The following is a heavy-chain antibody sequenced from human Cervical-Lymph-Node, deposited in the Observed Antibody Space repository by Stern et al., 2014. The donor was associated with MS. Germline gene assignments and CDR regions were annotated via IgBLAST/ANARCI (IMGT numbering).Heavy chain of an antibody. CDR2: INPSGGST. J-gene: IGHJ6*02. Sequence: QVQLVQSGAEVKTPGASVKLSCKASGYTFTSYYMPWVRQAPGEGLEWMGIINPSGGSTSYAQNFQGRVTVTRDTSTSTVYMELSSLRSEDTAVYYCAREVAGHRLGMMDVWGQGTSVTVSS. D-gene: IGHD6-19*01. CDR3: AREVAGHRLGMMDV. V-gene: IGHV1-46*01. CDR1: GYTFTSYY.